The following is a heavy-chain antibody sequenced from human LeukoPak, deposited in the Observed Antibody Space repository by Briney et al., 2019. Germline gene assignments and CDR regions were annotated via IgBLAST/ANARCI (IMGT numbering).Heavy chain of an antibody. J-gene: IGHJ4*02. CDR1: GFTFSSYA. CDR3: AGAPSNWNSYFDY. V-gene: IGHV3-30-3*01. CDR2: ISYDGSNK. Sequence: GGSLRLSCAGSGFTFSSYAMSWVRQAPGKGLEWVAVISYDGSNKYYADSVKGRFTISRDNSKNTLYLQMNSLRAEDTAVYYCAGAPSNWNSYFDYWGQGTLVTVSS. D-gene: IGHD1-7*01.